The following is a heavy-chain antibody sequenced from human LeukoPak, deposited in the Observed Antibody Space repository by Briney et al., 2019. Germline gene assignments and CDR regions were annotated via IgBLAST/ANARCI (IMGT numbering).Heavy chain of an antibody. CDR1: GFTFSSYA. CDR3: AKDLGIAAAATAEYFQH. D-gene: IGHD6-13*01. Sequence: GGSLRLSCAASGFTFSSYAMSWVRQAPGKGLEWVSAISGSGGSTYYADSVKGRFTISRDNSKNTLYLQMNSLRAEDTAVYYCAKDLGIAAAATAEYFQHWGQGTPVTVSS. J-gene: IGHJ1*01. V-gene: IGHV3-23*01. CDR2: ISGSGGST.